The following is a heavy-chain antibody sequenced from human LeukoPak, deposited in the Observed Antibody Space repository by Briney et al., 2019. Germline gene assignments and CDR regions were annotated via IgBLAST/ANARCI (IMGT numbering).Heavy chain of an antibody. CDR3: ARGGRTGTKPNWFDP. J-gene: IGHJ5*02. D-gene: IGHD1-1*01. CDR1: GGSIISSGYY. CDR2: IYYSGST. Sequence: SETLSLTCTVSGGSIISSGYYWGWLRQPPGKGLEWIGSIYYSGSTYYNPSLKSRVTISVDTSKNQFSLKLSSVTAADTAVYYCARGGRTGTKPNWFDPWGQGTLVTVSS. V-gene: IGHV4-39*01.